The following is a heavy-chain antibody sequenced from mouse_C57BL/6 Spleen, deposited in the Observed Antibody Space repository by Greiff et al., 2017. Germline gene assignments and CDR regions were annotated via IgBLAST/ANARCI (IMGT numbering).Heavy chain of an antibody. CDR3: SRSKITTVVDAMDY. J-gene: IGHJ4*01. CDR2: IYPGDGDT. V-gene: IGHV1-80*01. Sequence: VQLQQSGAELVKPGASVKISCKASGYAFSSYWMNWVKQRPGKGLEWIGQIYPGDGDTNYNGKFKGKDTLTADKSSSTAYMQLSSLTSEDSAVXFCSRSKITTVVDAMDYWGQGTSVTVSS. CDR1: GYAFSSYW. D-gene: IGHD1-1*01.